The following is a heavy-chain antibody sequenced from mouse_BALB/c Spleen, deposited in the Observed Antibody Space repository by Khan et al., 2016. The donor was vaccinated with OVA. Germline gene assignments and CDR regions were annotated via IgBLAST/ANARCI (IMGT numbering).Heavy chain of an antibody. Sequence: QVQLQQPGPGLLQPSQSLSITCTVSGFSLTTYGVHWVRQSPGKGLELLGLMWSGGNTAYNAAFISRLSLSKDNSKSQVFFQMNSLQVDDTAIYYCARNSYMYDFTYWGQGTLVTVSA. CDR1: GFSLTTYG. D-gene: IGHD2-14*01. CDR3: ARNSYMYDFTY. J-gene: IGHJ3*01. V-gene: IGHV2-4-1*01. CDR2: MWSGGNT.